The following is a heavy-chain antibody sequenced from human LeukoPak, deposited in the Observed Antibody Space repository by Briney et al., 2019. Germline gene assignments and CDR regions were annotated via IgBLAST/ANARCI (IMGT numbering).Heavy chain of an antibody. D-gene: IGHD3-22*01. V-gene: IGHV1-8*01. J-gene: IGHJ4*02. CDR1: GYTFTSYD. CDR2: MNPNSGNT. Sequence: GASVKVSCKASGYTFTSYDINWVRQATAQGLEWMGWMNPNSGNTGYEQKFQGRVTMTRNTSISTAYMELSSLRSEDTAVYYCARGLYYYDSSGSTVGRYDYWGQGTLVTVSS. CDR3: ARGLYYYDSSGSTVGRYDY.